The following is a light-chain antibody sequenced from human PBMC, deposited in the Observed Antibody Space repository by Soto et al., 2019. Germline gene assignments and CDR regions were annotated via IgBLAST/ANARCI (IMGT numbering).Light chain of an antibody. V-gene: IGLV2-14*01. CDR3: SSYTSSRTRVV. CDR2: EVS. Sequence: SALTQPASVSGSPGQWITISCTGTSSDVGGYNYVSWYQQHPGKAPKLMIYEVSNRPSGVSNRFSGSKSGNTASLPISGLQAEDEADYYCSSYTSSRTRVVFGGGTKLTVL. J-gene: IGLJ2*01. CDR1: SSDVGGYNY.